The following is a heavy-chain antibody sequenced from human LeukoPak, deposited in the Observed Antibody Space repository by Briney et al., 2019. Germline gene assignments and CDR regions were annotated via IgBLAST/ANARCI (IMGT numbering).Heavy chain of an antibody. CDR1: GFTFSSYA. D-gene: IGHD6-13*01. J-gene: IGHJ4*02. V-gene: IGHV3-64*01. Sequence: AGGSLRPSCAASGFTFSSYAMHWVRLAPGKGLEYVSAISSNGGSTYYANSVKGRFTISRDNSKNTLYLQMGSLRAEDMAVYYCAIHYSGYSSSWPLDYWGQGTLVTVSS. CDR2: ISSNGGST. CDR3: AIHYSGYSSSWPLDY.